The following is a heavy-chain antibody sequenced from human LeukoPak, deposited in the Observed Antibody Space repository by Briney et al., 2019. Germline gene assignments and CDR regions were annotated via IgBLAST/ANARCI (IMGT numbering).Heavy chain of an antibody. Sequence: GESLKISCKGSGYSFTSYWIVGGRQLPGKGREWMGIIYPGDSATRSSPSFEAQVPISADKSISTAYLQWSSLKASDTAMYYCARRYYGSGSYFLDVWGQGTTVTVSS. J-gene: IGHJ6*02. CDR2: IYPGDSAT. CDR1: GYSFTSYW. V-gene: IGHV5-51*01. CDR3: ARRYYGSGSYFLDV. D-gene: IGHD3-10*01.